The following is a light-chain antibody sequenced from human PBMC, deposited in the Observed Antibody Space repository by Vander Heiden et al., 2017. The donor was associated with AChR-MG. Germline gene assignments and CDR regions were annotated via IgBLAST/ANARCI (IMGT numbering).Light chain of an antibody. J-gene: IGKJ1*01. CDR1: QRVLYSSNNQNY. Sequence: DVVVTQPPDSLAVSLGEGATIHCPSSQRVLYSSNNQNYVAWYQQKPGQPPKLLIRWATVREAGVPDRFRGSGSGTDFTLTISGLQAEDVAVYYCLQDLHTPRTFGQGTKVEIK. CDR2: WAT. CDR3: LQDLHTPRT. V-gene: IGKV4-1*01.